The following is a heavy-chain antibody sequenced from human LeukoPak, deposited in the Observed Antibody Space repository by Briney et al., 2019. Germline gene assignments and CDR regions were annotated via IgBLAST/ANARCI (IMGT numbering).Heavy chain of an antibody. D-gene: IGHD3-22*01. Sequence: SETLSLTCAVYGGSFSGYYWSWIRQPPGKGLEWIGEINHSGSTNYNPSLKSRVTISVDTSKNQFSLKLSSVTAADTAVYYCARSDSSGYLLGAFDIWGQGTMVTVSS. CDR1: GGSFSGYY. V-gene: IGHV4-34*01. CDR2: INHSGST. CDR3: ARSDSSGYLLGAFDI. J-gene: IGHJ3*02.